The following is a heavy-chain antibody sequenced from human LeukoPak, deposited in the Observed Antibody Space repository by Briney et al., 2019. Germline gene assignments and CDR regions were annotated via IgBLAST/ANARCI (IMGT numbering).Heavy chain of an antibody. J-gene: IGHJ4*02. V-gene: IGHV4-31*11. CDR3: ARDGGDGYNLGPFDY. Sequence: PSETLSLTCAVYGGSFSGYYWSWIRQHPGKGLEWIGYIYYSGSTYYNPSLKSRVTISVDTSKNQFSLKLSSVTAADTAVYYCARDGGDGYNLGPFDYWGQGTLVTVSS. CDR2: IYYSGST. D-gene: IGHD5-24*01. CDR1: GGSFSGYY.